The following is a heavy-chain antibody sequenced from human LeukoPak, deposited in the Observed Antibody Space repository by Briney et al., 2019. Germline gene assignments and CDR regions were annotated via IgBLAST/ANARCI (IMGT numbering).Heavy chain of an antibody. CDR3: ARSPSTKVHYYYGMDV. CDR2: IYTSGST. D-gene: IGHD5/OR15-5a*01. J-gene: IGHJ6*02. CDR1: GGSISSYY. Sequence: ASETLPLTCTVSGGSISSYYWSWIRQPAGKGLEWIGRIYTSGSTNYNPSLKSRVTMSVDTSKNQFSLKLSSVTAADTAVYYCARSPSTKVHYYYGMDVWGQGTTVTVSS. V-gene: IGHV4-4*07.